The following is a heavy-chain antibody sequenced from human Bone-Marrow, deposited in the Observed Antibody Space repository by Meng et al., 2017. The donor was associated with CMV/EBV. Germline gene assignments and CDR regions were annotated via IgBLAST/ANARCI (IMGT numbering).Heavy chain of an antibody. CDR1: GFTFSSYS. J-gene: IGHJ6*02. CDR2: ISSSSSYI. V-gene: IGHV3-21*01. Sequence: GESLKISCAASGFTFSSYSMNWVRQAPGKGLEWVSSISSSSSYIYYADSVKGRFTISRDNAKNSLYLQMNSLRAEDTAVYYCARDRANRAYDFWSGYYLDYYYGMDVWGQGTSVTFSS. CDR3: ARDRANRAYDFWSGYYLDYYYGMDV. D-gene: IGHD3-3*01.